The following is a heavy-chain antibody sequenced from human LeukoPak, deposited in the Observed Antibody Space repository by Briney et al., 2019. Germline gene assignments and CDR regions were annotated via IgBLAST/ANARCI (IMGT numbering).Heavy chain of an antibody. Sequence: PGGSLRLSCAASGFTFSSYWMSWVRQAPGKGLEWVANIKQDGSEKYYVDSVEGRFTISRDNAKNSLYLQMNSLRAEDTAVYYCARAAAGTTLNFDYWGQGTLVTVSS. D-gene: IGHD6-13*01. J-gene: IGHJ4*02. CDR2: IKQDGSEK. CDR3: ARAAAGTTLNFDY. CDR1: GFTFSSYW. V-gene: IGHV3-7*01.